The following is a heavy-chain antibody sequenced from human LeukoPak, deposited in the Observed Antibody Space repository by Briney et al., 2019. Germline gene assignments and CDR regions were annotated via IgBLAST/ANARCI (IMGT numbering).Heavy chain of an antibody. CDR3: ARDGGHSTDFDY. J-gene: IGHJ4*02. CDR1: GFMFSRHW. Sequence: TGGSLRLSCAPSGFMFSRHWMSWVRQAPEKGPEWVANIKQDGSERYYVDSVKGRFTISRDNAKNSLYLQMNSLRAEDTAVYYCARDGGHSTDFDYWGQGALVTVSS. CDR2: IKQDGSER. D-gene: IGHD2/OR15-2a*01. V-gene: IGHV3-7*01.